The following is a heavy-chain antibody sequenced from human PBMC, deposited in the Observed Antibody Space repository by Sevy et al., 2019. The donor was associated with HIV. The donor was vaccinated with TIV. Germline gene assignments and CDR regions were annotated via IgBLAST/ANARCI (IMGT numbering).Heavy chain of an antibody. V-gene: IGHV3-33*01. D-gene: IGHD3-3*01. CDR1: GFTFSSYG. J-gene: IGHJ5*02. CDR3: GSDRGTIFGVVMGVFDP. Sequence: GGSLRLSCAASGFTFSSYGMHWVRQAPGKGLEWVAVIWYDGSNKYYADSVKGRFTISRDNSKNTLFLQMNSLRAEDKAVYYCGSDRGTIFGVVMGVFDPWGQGTLVTVSS. CDR2: IWYDGSNK.